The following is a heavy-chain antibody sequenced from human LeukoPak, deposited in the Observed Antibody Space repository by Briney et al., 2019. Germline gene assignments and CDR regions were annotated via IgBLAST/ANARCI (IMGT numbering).Heavy chain of an antibody. Sequence: ASVKVSCKTSVSPFTGQYLHWVRQAPGHGLEWMGWISAYNGNTNYAQKLQGRVTMTTDTTTSTAYMELRSLRSDDTAVYYWARAQWLVHYYFDYWGQGKLVIVSA. J-gene: IGHJ4*02. CDR3: ARAQWLVHYYFDY. CDR1: VSPFTGQY. V-gene: IGHV1-18*01. D-gene: IGHD6-19*01. CDR2: ISAYNGNT.